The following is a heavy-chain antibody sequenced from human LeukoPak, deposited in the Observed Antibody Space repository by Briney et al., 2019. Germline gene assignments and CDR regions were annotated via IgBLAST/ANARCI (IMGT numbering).Heavy chain of an antibody. CDR2: IYYSGSS. CDR3: ARMVIRAYCSGGSCYEHAFDI. V-gene: IGHV4-59*08. CDR1: GGSISSYY. J-gene: IGHJ3*02. Sequence: PETLSLTCTVSGGSISSYYWSWIRQPPGKGLEWIGYIYYSGSSNCNPSLKSRVTMSVDTSKNQFSLKLRSVTAADTAVYYCARMVIRAYCSGGSCYEHAFDIWGQGTMVTVSS. D-gene: IGHD2-15*01.